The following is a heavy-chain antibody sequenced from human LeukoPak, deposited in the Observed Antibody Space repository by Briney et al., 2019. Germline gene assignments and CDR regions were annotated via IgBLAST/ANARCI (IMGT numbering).Heavy chain of an antibody. CDR3: ARGRRVVADMDV. CDR2: IYHSGST. J-gene: IGHJ6*03. CDR1: GYSISSGYY. D-gene: IGHD2-15*01. Sequence: SETLSLTCTVSGYSISSGYYWGWIRQPPGKGLEWIGSIYHSGSTYYNPSLKSRVTISVDTSKNQFSLKLSSVTAADTAVYYCARGRRVVADMDVWGKGTTVTVSS. V-gene: IGHV4-38-2*02.